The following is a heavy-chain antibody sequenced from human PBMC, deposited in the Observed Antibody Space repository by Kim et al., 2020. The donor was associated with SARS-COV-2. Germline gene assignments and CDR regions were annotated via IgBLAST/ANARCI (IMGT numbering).Heavy chain of an antibody. V-gene: IGHV7-4-1*02. Sequence: AQGFTGRFVCSLDTSVSTAYLQISSLKAEDTAVYYCARGGSYYGGNWFDPWGQGTLVTVSS. J-gene: IGHJ5*02. D-gene: IGHD1-26*01. CDR3: ARGGSYYGGNWFDP.